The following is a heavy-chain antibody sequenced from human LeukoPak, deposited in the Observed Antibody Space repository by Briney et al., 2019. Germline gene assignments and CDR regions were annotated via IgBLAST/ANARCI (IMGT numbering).Heavy chain of an antibody. CDR3: AKDPGSPKLTGDNETS. Sequence: GGSLRLSCVASGFTFSSMNWVRQAPGKGLEWVAFIRYDGSNKYYADSVKGRFTISRDNSKNTLYLQMNSLRAEDTAVYYCAKDPGSPKLTGDNETSWGQGTLVTVSS. CDR2: IRYDGSNK. V-gene: IGHV3-30*02. J-gene: IGHJ4*02. CDR1: GFTFSS. D-gene: IGHD3-10*01.